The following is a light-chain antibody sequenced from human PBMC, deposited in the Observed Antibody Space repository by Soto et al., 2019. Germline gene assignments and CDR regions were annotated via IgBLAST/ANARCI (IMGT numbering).Light chain of an antibody. Sequence: EIVLTPSPGTLSLSPGERANLSCRASQSVRNSHFAWYQQKPGQAPRLLIYGASTRATGIPARFTGSGSGTEFILTITSLQSEDSAVYYCQEYNTWPWTFGQGTKVDIK. V-gene: IGKV3-15*01. CDR1: QSVRNSH. CDR3: QEYNTWPWT. CDR2: GAS. J-gene: IGKJ1*01.